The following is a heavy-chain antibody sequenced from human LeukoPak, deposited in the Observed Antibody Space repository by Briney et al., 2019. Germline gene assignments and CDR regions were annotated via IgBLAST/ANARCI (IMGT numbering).Heavy chain of an antibody. Sequence: GRSLRLSCAASGFTFSSYAMSWVRQAPGKGLEWVSAISGSGGSTYYADSVKGRFTISRDNSKNTLYLQMNSLRAEDTAVYYCARGRVQLWLIDDYWGQGTLVTVSS. D-gene: IGHD5-18*01. J-gene: IGHJ4*02. CDR1: GFTFSSYA. CDR3: ARGRVQLWLIDDY. V-gene: IGHV3-23*01. CDR2: ISGSGGST.